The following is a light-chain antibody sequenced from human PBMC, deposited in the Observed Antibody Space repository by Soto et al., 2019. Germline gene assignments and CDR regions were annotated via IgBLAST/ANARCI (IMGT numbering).Light chain of an antibody. CDR2: ATS. CDR1: QAIRSY. V-gene: IGKV1-27*01. Sequence: DIQLTQSPSSLSASVGDRVTITCRASQAIRSYLAWYQQKPGKVPELLIYATSTLQSGAPSRFSCSGSGTDFTLTISSRQPETVATYHCNKYSQAPTFGGETKDEIK. CDR3: NKYSQAPT. J-gene: IGKJ4*02.